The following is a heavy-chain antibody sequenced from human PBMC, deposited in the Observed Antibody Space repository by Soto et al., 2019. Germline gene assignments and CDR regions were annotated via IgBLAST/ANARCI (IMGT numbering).Heavy chain of an antibody. CDR3: ARDKVGYYDSSGYYRVSVPPDYYYGMDV. CDR1: GGTFSSYA. J-gene: IGHJ6*02. V-gene: IGHV1-69*01. D-gene: IGHD3-22*01. Sequence: QVQLVQSGAEVKKPGSSVKVSCKASGGTFSSYAISWVRQAPGQGLEWMGGIIPIFGTANYAQKFQGRVTITADECTSTAYMEPRSLRSEDTAVYYCARDKVGYYDSSGYYRVSVPPDYYYGMDVWGQGTTVTVSS. CDR2: IIPIFGTA.